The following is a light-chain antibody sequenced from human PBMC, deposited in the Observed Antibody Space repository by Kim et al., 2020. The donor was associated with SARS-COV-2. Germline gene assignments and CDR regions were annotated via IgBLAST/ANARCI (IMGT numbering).Light chain of an antibody. CDR2: GAS. J-gene: IGKJ2*01. CDR3: HQYSNWPPSPYT. Sequence: EIVMTQSPATLSVSPGERATLSCRASQSVGSNLAWYQQKPGQSPRLLIYGASIRATDVPARFGGSGSGTEFTLTISILQSEDFAVYFCHQYSNWPPSPYTFGPGTKLEI. CDR1: QSVGSN. V-gene: IGKV3D-15*03.